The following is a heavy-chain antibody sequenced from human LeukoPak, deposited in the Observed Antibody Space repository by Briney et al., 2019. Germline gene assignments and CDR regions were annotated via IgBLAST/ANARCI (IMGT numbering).Heavy chain of an antibody. CDR1: GFTFSSYG. Sequence: PGGSLRLSCAASGFTFSSYGMSWVRQAPGKGLEWVSAISGSGGSTYYADSVKGRFTISRDNSKNTLYLQMNSLRAEDTAVYYCAKGGTVTPHFDYWGQGTLVTVSS. CDR3: AKGGTVTPHFDY. J-gene: IGHJ4*02. D-gene: IGHD4-17*01. V-gene: IGHV3-23*01. CDR2: ISGSGGST.